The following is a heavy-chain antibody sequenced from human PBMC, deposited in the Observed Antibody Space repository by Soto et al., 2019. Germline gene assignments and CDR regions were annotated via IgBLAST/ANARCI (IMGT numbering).Heavy chain of an antibody. Sequence: QVQLQESGPGLVKPSGTLSLTCAVSGDSISSSNWWSWVRQPPGKGLEWIGEIYHSGSTNYNPSPKXRXTXSXXKPKPQFSLNLNSVTAADTAVYFCARHSGSYFRDYWGQGTLVTVSS. J-gene: IGHJ4*02. D-gene: IGHD1-26*01. CDR2: IYHSGST. CDR1: GDSISSSNW. V-gene: IGHV4-4*02. CDR3: ARHSGSYFRDY.